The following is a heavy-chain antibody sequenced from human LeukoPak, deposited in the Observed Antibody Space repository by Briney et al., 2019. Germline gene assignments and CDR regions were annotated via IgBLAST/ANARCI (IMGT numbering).Heavy chain of an antibody. CDR1: GFTFNSYG. V-gene: IGHV3-30*18. J-gene: IGHJ6*02. CDR3: AKEPNYCSSTSCYSGYYYGMDV. Sequence: PGGSLRLSCAASGFTFNSYGMHWVRQAPGKGLEWVAVISYDGSNKYYADSVKGRFTISRDNSKNTLYLQMNSLRAEDTAVYYCAKEPNYCSSTSCYSGYYYGMDVWGQGTTVTVSS. D-gene: IGHD2-2*01. CDR2: ISYDGSNK.